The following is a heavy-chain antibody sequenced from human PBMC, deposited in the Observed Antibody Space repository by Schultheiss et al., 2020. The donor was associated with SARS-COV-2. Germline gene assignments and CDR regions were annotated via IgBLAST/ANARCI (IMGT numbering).Heavy chain of an antibody. CDR1: GGSFSGYY. CDR3: AREERAIVVVVAATFDP. Sequence: SETLSLTCAVYGGSFSGYYWSWIRQPPGKGLEWIGEINHSGSTNYNPSLKSRVTISVDVSKKQLSLKLSSVTAADTAVYYCAREERAIVVVVAATFDPWGQGTLVTVSS. V-gene: IGHV4-34*01. J-gene: IGHJ5*02. CDR2: INHSGST. D-gene: IGHD2-15*01.